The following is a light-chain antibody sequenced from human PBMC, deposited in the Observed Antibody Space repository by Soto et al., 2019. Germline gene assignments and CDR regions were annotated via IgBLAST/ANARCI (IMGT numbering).Light chain of an antibody. CDR3: QRYGRSRT. CDR2: GAS. Sequence: EIVLTQSPATLSLSPGERATLSCRSSQSVGSFVAWYQQKPGQAPRLLIYGASSRATGIPDRFSGGGSATVFTPTSSRLHPEYVAVYYRQRYGRSRTFGQGTKVDIK. CDR1: QSVGSF. J-gene: IGKJ1*01. V-gene: IGKV3-20*01.